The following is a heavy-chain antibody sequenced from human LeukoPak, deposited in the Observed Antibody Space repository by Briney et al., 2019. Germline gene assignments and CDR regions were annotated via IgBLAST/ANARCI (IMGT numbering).Heavy chain of an antibody. V-gene: IGHV3-23*01. J-gene: IGHJ3*02. CDR1: GFTFSSYA. CDR3: AKDRSPHTYYYDSSPDAFDI. CDR2: VSGSGGST. Sequence: AGGSLRLSCAASGFTFSSYATSWVRQAPGKGLEWVSAVSGSGGSTYYADSVKGRFTISRDNSKNTLYLQMNSLRAEDTAVYYCAKDRSPHTYYYDSSPDAFDIWGQGTMVTVSS. D-gene: IGHD3-22*01.